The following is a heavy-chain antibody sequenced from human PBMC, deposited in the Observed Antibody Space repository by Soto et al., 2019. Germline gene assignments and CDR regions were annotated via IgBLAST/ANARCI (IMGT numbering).Heavy chain of an antibody. V-gene: IGHV3-48*02. D-gene: IGHD3-22*01. CDR3: ARYSSGRQYYGMDV. CDR2: ITTTSSTM. J-gene: IGHJ6*02. CDR1: GFIFSDYS. Sequence: GGSLRLSCTPSGFIFSDYSMNWVRQAPGKGLEWISYITTTSSTMYYADSVKGRFTISRDNAKNSLYLQMNSLRDEDTAVYYCARYSSGRQYYGMDVWGQGTTVTVSS.